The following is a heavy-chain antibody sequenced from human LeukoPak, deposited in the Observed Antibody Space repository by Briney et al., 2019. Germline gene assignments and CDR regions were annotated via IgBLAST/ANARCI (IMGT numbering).Heavy chain of an antibody. D-gene: IGHD6-13*01. V-gene: IGHV3-23*01. CDR3: AKRGYSSSWYLPHFDY. CDR2: ISGSGGST. Sequence: GRSLRLSCTSSGFTFRDFALSWFRQAPGKGLEWVSAISGSGGSTYYADSVKGRFTISRDNSKNALYLQMNSLRAEDTAVYYCAKRGYSSSWYLPHFDYWGQGTLVTVSS. J-gene: IGHJ4*02. CDR1: GFTFRDFA.